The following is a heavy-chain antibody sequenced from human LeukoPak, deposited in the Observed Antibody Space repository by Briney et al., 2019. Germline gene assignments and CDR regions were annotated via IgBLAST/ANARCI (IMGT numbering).Heavy chain of an antibody. D-gene: IGHD3-22*01. CDR1: GFTFDDYA. V-gene: IGHV3-9*01. CDR3: ATGLVVGRYYYYGMDV. CDR2: ISWNSGSI. J-gene: IGHJ6*02. Sequence: GGSLRLSCAASGFTFDDYAMPWVRQAPGKGLEWVSGISWNSGSIGYADSVKGRFTISRDNAKNSLYLQMNSLRAEDTALYYCATGLVVGRYYYYGMDVWGQGTTVTVSS.